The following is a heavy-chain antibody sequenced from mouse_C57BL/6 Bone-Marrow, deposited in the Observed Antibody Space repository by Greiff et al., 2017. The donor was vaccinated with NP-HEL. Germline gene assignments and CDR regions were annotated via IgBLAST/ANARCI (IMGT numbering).Heavy chain of an antibody. CDR1: GFTFSSYG. D-gene: IGHD6-1*01. Sequence: EVKLVESGGDLVKPGGSLKLSCAASGFTFSSYGMSWVRQTPDKRLEWVATISSGGSYTYYPDSVKGRFTISRDNAKNTLYLQMSSLKSEDTAMYYCARRRLPFDYWGQGTTLTVSS. V-gene: IGHV5-6*02. J-gene: IGHJ2*01. CDR2: ISSGGSYT. CDR3: ARRRLPFDY.